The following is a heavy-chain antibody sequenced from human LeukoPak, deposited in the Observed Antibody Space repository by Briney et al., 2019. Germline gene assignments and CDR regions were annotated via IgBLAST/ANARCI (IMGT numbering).Heavy chain of an antibody. V-gene: IGHV4-61*01. CDR2: IYYSGST. CDR3: ARDRTGDDAFDI. Sequence: SETLSLTCTVSGGSVSSGSYYWSWIRQPPGKELEWIGYIYYSGSTNYNPSLKSRVTISVDTSKNQFSLKLSSVTAADTAVYYCARDRTGDDAFDIWGQGTMVTVSS. J-gene: IGHJ3*02. CDR1: GGSVSSGSYY. D-gene: IGHD7-27*01.